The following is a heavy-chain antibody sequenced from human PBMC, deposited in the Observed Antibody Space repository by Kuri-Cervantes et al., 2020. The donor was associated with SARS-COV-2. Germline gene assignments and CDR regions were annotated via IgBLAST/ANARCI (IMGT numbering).Heavy chain of an antibody. CDR2: ISSSSSYI. CDR3: AREGRHCSGGSCYGWFDP. D-gene: IGHD2-15*01. CDR1: GFTFSSYS. Sequence: ETLSLTCAASGFTFSSYSMNWVRQAPGKGLEWVSSISSSSSYIYYADSVKGRFTISRDNAKNSLYLQMNSLRAEDTAVYYCAREGRHCSGGSCYGWFDPWGQGTLVTVSS. V-gene: IGHV3-21*01. J-gene: IGHJ5*02.